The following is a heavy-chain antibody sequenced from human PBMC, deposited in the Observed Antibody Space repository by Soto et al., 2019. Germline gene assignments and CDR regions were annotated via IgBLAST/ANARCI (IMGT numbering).Heavy chain of an antibody. Sequence: SVKVSCKASGVTFSNSVISWVRQAPLQVLEWMVGSIPIFGTANYAQKFQGRVTIIADESTSTAYMEVTSLRSEDTAVYYCARAPRLVGVNPYENYFESWGKGTMVTASS. J-gene: IGHJ4*02. V-gene: IGHV1-69*13. CDR1: GVTFSNSV. CDR3: ARAPRLVGVNPYENYFES. D-gene: IGHD3-3*01. CDR2: SIPIFGTA.